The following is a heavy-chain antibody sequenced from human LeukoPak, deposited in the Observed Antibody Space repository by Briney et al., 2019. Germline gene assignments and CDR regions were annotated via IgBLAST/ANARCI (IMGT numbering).Heavy chain of an antibody. J-gene: IGHJ4*02. V-gene: IGHV4-39*01. CDR1: GGSISSSSYY. D-gene: IGHD1-26*01. Sequence: SETLSLTCTVSGGSISSSSYYWGWIRQPPGTGLEWIGGIYYSGSTYYNPSLKSRVTISVDTSKNQFSLKLSSVTAADTAVYYCARSLGATTFPYFDYWGQGTLVTVSS. CDR2: IYYSGST. CDR3: ARSLGATTFPYFDY.